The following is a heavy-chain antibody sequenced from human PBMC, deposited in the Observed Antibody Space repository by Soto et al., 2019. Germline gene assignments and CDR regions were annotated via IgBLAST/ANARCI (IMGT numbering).Heavy chain of an antibody. CDR1: GFTFSSYA. CDR2: ISYDGSNK. V-gene: IGHV3-30-3*01. J-gene: IGHJ3*02. Sequence: QVQLVESGGGVVQPGRSLRLSCAASGFTFSSYAMHWVRQAPGKGLEWVAVISYDGSNKYYADSVKGRFTISRDNSKNTLYLQMNSLRAEDTAVYYCARDSPILRFDTRNDAFDIWGQGTMVTVSS. D-gene: IGHD3-16*01. CDR3: ARDSPILRFDTRNDAFDI.